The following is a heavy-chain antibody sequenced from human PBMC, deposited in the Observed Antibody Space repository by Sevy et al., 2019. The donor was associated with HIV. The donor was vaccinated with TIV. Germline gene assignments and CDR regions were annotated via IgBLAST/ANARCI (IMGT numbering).Heavy chain of an antibody. CDR3: GRGGVGVLRFLEWLLRAKHYYYYGMDV. J-gene: IGHJ6*02. D-gene: IGHD3-3*01. Sequence: ASVKVSCKASGGTFSSYAISWVRQAPGQGLEWMGGIIPIFGTANYAQKFQGRVTITADESTSTAYMELSSLRSEDTGVYYWGRGGVGVLRFLEWLLRAKHYYYYGMDVWGQGTTVTVSS. CDR2: IIPIFGTA. CDR1: GGTFSSYA. V-gene: IGHV1-69*13.